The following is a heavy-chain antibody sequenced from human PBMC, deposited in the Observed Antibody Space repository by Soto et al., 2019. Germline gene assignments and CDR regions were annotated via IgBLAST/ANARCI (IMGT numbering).Heavy chain of an antibody. CDR2: ISGSGGST. D-gene: IGHD2-15*01. J-gene: IGHJ6*03. CDR3: AKSTASYCSGGSCTITYYYYYYMDV. V-gene: IGHV3-23*01. CDR1: GFTFSSYA. Sequence: EVQLLESGGGLVQPGGSLRLSCAASGFTFSSYAMSWVRQAPGKGLEWVSAISGSGGSTYYADSVKGRFTISRDNSKNTLYMQLNSRRDADTAVYYCAKSTASYCSGGSCTITYYYYYYMDVWGNGTTVTVSS.